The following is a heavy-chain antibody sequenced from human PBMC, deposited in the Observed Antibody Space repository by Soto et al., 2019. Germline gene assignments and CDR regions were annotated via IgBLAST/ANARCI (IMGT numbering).Heavy chain of an antibody. V-gene: IGHV4-4*02. CDR3: ARDRPRTIYNSDYYNYGMDV. D-gene: IGHD6-19*01. Sequence: SETLSLTCAVSGGSISSSNWWSWVRQPPGKGLEWIGEIYHSGSTNYNPSLKSRVTISSDTSKNQFSLRLFSVTAADTAVYYCARDRPRTIYNSDYYNYGMDVWGQGTTVTVSS. CDR2: IYHSGST. CDR1: GGSISSSNW. J-gene: IGHJ6*02.